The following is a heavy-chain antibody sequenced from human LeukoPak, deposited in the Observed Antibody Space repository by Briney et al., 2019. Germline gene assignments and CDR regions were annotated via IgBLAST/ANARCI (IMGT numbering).Heavy chain of an antibody. J-gene: IGHJ3*02. CDR2: INSDGRST. CDR1: GFTFSRYW. Sequence: GGSLRLSCVASGFTFSRYWMHWVRQAPGKGLVWVSRINSDGRSTNYADSVKGRFSISRDNARNSLYLQMNSLRAEDTAVYYCARDPGTTQTLHDAFDIWGQGTMVTVSS. V-gene: IGHV3-74*01. D-gene: IGHD1-7*01. CDR3: ARDPGTTQTLHDAFDI.